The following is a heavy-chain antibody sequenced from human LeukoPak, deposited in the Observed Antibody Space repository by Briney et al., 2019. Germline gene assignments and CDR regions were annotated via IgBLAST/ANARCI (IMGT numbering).Heavy chain of an antibody. D-gene: IGHD1-26*01. J-gene: IGHJ6*02. CDR1: GFTFSSYS. CDR3: AREGARVGASSDYYYYGMDV. CDR2: ISSSSSTI. V-gene: IGHV3-48*01. Sequence: GGSLRLSCAASGFTFSSYSMNWVRQAPGKGLEWVSYISSSSSTIYYADSVKGRFTISRDNAKNSLYLQMNSLRAEDTAVYYCAREGARVGASSDYYYYGMDVWGQGTTVTVSS.